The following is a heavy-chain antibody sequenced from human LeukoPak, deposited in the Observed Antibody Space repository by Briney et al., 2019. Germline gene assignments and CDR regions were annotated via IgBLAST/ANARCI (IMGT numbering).Heavy chain of an antibody. CDR1: GYTFSSYS. CDR2: ISSSSSYI. Sequence: GGSLRLSCAPSGYTFSSYSMNWVRQAPGKGLEWVSSISSSSSYIYYADSVKGRFTISRDNAKNSLYLQMNSLRAEDTAVYYCARASFKIVVVIAFDYWGQGTLVTVSS. V-gene: IGHV3-21*01. CDR3: ARASFKIVVVIAFDY. J-gene: IGHJ4*02. D-gene: IGHD3-22*01.